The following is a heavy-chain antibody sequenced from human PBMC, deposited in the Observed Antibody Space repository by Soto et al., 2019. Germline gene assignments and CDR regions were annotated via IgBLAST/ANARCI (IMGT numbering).Heavy chain of an antibody. CDR3: AKDLRYYDFWSGYYFPGYGMDV. CDR1: RFTFSSYA. Sequence: VGPLRLSFAGSRFTFSSYAMIWVLQSPLKWLECVSAISGSVGSTYYADSVKGRFTISRDNSKNTLYLQMNSLRAEDTAVYYCAKDLRYYDFWSGYYFPGYGMDVWGQGTTVTVSS. CDR2: ISGSVGST. V-gene: IGHV3-23*01. J-gene: IGHJ6*02. D-gene: IGHD3-3*01.